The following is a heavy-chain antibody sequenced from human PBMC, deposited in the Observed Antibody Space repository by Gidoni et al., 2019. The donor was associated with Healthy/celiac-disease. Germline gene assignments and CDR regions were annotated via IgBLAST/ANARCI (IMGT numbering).Heavy chain of an antibody. Sequence: QVQLVQSGAEVKKPGASVKVSCKASGYTFTGYYMHWVRQAPGQGLGWMGWINPNRGGTNYAQNFQGRVTMTRDTSISTAYMELSRLRSDDTAVYYCASSFSSKEVYFDYWGQGTLVTVSS. CDR1: GYTFTGYY. V-gene: IGHV1-2*02. J-gene: IGHJ4*02. CDR3: ASSFSSKEVYFDY. CDR2: INPNRGGT.